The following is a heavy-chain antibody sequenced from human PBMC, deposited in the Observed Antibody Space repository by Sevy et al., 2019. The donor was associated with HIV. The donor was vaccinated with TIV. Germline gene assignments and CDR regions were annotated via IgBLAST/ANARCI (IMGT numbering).Heavy chain of an antibody. CDR1: DFTFSSYA. V-gene: IGHV3-23*01. CDR2: ISGSGGTS. Sequence: GGSLRLSCAASDFTFSSYAMGWVRQAPGKGLEWVSAISGSGGTSYYADSVKGRFTLSRATSKNTLSLQMNSLRADDTAVYYCAKSAGYSSSWYFDYWGQGTLVTVSS. J-gene: IGHJ4*02. D-gene: IGHD6-13*01. CDR3: AKSAGYSSSWYFDY.